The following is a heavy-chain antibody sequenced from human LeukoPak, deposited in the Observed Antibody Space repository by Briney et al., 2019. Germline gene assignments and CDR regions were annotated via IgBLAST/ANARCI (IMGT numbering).Heavy chain of an antibody. Sequence: GGSLRFYCSAYEFTVSCKYMKRDPPAQGQGLEWVGVIYNGGSIYYAEYVKGRFTISRDNSKNTLYHQVNSLSYEDTAVYYCAREGPSQRSSVFDYGGQETLVSVSS. D-gene: IGHD1-1*01. J-gene: IGHJ4*02. CDR3: AREGPSQRSSVFDY. V-gene: IGHV3-66*01. CDR2: IYNGGSI. CDR1: EFTVSCKY.